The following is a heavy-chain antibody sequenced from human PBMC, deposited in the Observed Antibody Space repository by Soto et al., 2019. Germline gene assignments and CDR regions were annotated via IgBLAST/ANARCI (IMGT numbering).Heavy chain of an antibody. Sequence: QVQLVQSGAEVKKPGSSVKDACKASGGTFSSYAISWVRQAPGQGLEWMGGIIPIFGTANYAQKFQGRVTITADKSTSTAYMELSSLRSEDTAVYYCARSKAHFWCARHGWFDPWGQGTLVTVSS. D-gene: IGHD3-3*02. CDR2: IIPIFGTA. CDR1: GGTFSSYA. CDR3: ARSKAHFWCARHGWFDP. V-gene: IGHV1-69*06. J-gene: IGHJ5*02.